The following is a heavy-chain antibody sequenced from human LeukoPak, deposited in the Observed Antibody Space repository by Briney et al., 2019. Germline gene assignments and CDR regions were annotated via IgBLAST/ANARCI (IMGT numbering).Heavy chain of an antibody. D-gene: IGHD1-26*01. J-gene: IGHJ4*02. CDR3: ATHSGPDTFIDY. V-gene: IGHV1-18*01. CDR2: ISAYNGNT. Sequence: ASVKVSCKASGGTFSSYGISWVRQAPGQGLEWMGWISAYNGNTNYAQKLQGRVTMTTDTSTSTAYMELRSLRSDDTAVYYCATHSGPDTFIDYWGQGTLVTVSS. CDR1: GGTFSSYG.